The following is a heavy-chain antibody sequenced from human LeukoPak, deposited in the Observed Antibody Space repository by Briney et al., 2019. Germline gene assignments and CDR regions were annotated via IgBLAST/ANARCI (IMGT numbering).Heavy chain of an antibody. CDR1: GFTFSRHG. CDR2: MSKDGATI. J-gene: IGHJ4*02. V-gene: IGHV3-30*03. CDR3: ARGTGLMDY. Sequence: GGSLRLSCAASGFTFSRHGMHWARHAPGKGLKWVAGMSKDGATIRYEGSVKGRFTISRDNAKNTLYLQMNSLRAEDTAVYYCARGTGLMDYWGQGTLVTVSS. D-gene: IGHD1-1*01.